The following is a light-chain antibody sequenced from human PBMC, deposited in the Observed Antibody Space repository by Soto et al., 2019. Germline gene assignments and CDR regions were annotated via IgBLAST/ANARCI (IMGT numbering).Light chain of an antibody. CDR2: AAS. CDR3: QVVNTYLGWIT. J-gene: IGKJ3*01. V-gene: IGKV1-9*01. CDR1: QDISNF. Sequence: IPLTQSPSSLSASVGDRVIITYRASQDISNFLAWYQQKPGKAPQLLIYAASTLQTGVPSRFSGSGSGTDFTLTISSLQPEDFATYYCQVVNTYLGWITFGPGTKVDV.